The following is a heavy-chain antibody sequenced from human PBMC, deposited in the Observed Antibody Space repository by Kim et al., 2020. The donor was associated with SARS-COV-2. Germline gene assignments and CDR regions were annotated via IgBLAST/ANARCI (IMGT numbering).Heavy chain of an antibody. CDR2: ISGSGGST. V-gene: IGHV3-23*01. CDR1: GFTFSSYA. Sequence: GGSLRLSCAASGFTFSSYAMSWVRQAPGKGLEWVSAISGSGGSTYYADSVKGRFTISRDNSKNTLYLQMNSLRAEDTAVYYCAKDGDIVVVVAAEDYWGQGTLVTVSS. J-gene: IGHJ4*02. CDR3: AKDGDIVVVVAAEDY. D-gene: IGHD2-15*01.